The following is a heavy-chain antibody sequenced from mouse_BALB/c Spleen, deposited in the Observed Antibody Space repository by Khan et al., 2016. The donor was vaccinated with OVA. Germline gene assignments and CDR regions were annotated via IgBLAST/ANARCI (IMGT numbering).Heavy chain of an antibody. CDR1: GYTFVNYW. V-gene: IGHV1-7*01. Sequence: QVQLKQSGAELAKPGASVKMSCKASGYTFVNYWILWVRQRPGQGLEWIGYINPSIAYTENNQNFKDKATLTADKSSSTAYMQLNSLTSEDSAVYYCTRHGYVAWFTYWGQGTLVTVSA. D-gene: IGHD2-2*01. CDR2: INPSIAYT. J-gene: IGHJ3*01. CDR3: TRHGYVAWFTY.